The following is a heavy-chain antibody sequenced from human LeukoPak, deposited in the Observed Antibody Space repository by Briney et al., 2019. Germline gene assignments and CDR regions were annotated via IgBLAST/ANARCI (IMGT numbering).Heavy chain of an antibody. Sequence: PGGSLRLSCVASGFTFGTYVMSWVRQAPGKGLEWVSSISVSGGTTYYAASVKGRFTISRDNSENTLYMQMNSLRAEDTALYYCANVIVGATPKSDYWGQGALVTVSS. CDR3: ANVIVGATPKSDY. CDR1: GFTFGTYV. V-gene: IGHV3-23*01. CDR2: ISVSGGTT. D-gene: IGHD1-26*01. J-gene: IGHJ4*02.